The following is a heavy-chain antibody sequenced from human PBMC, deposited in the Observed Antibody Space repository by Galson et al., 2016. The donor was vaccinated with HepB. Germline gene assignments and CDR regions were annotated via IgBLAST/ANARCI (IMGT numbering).Heavy chain of an antibody. J-gene: IGHJ3*01. CDR3: ARDSGYCSYSNCKGDAFDL. CDR2: IKQDGTEK. D-gene: IGHD2-15*01. CDR1: GYTFINYY. V-gene: IGHV3-7*04. Sequence: SCKASGYTFINYYMSWVRQAPGKGLEWVANIKQDGTEKYYVDSVKGRFTISRDNAKNTAYLRMNSRRAEDTAVYFCARDSGYCSYSNCKGDAFDLWGQGTMVTVSS.